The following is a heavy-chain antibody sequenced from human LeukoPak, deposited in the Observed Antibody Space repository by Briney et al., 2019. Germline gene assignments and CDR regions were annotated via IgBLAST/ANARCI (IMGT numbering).Heavy chain of an antibody. CDR1: GFTFSSYG. D-gene: IGHD3-9*01. J-gene: IGHJ5*02. V-gene: IGHV3-30*03. CDR2: ISYDGSNK. Sequence: PGGSLRLSCAASGFTFSSYGMHWVRQAPGKGLEWVAVISYDGSNKYYADSVKGRFTISRDNSKNTLYLQMNSLRAEDTAVYYCATRDPLTAWFDPWGQGTLVTVSS. CDR3: ATRDPLTAWFDP.